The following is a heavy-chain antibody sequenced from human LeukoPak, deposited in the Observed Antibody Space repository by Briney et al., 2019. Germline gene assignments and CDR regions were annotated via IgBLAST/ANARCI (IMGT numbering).Heavy chain of an antibody. Sequence: ASVKVSCTASGYTFTGYYMHWVRQAPGQGLEWMGWINPNSGGTNYAQKFQGRVTMTRDTSISTAYMELSRLRSDDTAVYYCARVRVTSSSDDYYYGMDVWGQGTTVTVSS. D-gene: IGHD4-4*01. J-gene: IGHJ6*02. CDR2: INPNSGGT. V-gene: IGHV1-2*02. CDR3: ARVRVTSSSDDYYYGMDV. CDR1: GYTFTGYY.